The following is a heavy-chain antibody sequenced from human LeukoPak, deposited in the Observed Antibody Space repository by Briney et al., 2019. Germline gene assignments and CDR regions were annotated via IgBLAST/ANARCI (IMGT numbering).Heavy chain of an antibody. J-gene: IGHJ5*02. CDR3: ARYTAAATYNWFDP. Sequence: SSVKVSCKASGGTFSSYAISWARQAPGQGLEWMGGIIPIFGTANYAQKFQGRVTITADESTSTAYMELSSLRSEDTAVYYCARYTAAATYNWFDPWGQGTLVTVSS. V-gene: IGHV1-69*01. CDR2: IIPIFGTA. D-gene: IGHD6-13*01. CDR1: GGTFSSYA.